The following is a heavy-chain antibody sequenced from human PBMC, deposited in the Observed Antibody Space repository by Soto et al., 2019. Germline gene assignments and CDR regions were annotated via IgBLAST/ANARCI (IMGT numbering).Heavy chain of an antibody. CDR1: GFTFSSYG. D-gene: IGHD7-27*01. CDR2: IWYDGNSK. J-gene: IGHJ4*02. V-gene: IGHV3-33*01. CDR3: ARDSSSGEGFDF. Sequence: QVQLVESGGGVVQPGRSLRLSYAASGFTFSSYGMHWVRQAPGKGLEWMAVIWYDGNSKDYGDSVRGRFTVSRDNSKNTLYLQMDSLRADDTAVYYCARDSSSGEGFDFWGQGTLVTVSS.